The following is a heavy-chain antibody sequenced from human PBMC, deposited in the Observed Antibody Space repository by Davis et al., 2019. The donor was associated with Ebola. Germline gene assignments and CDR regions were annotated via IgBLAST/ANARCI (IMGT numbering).Heavy chain of an antibody. V-gene: IGHV4-31*11. J-gene: IGHJ4*02. CDR3: ARHSMVRGVPSR. D-gene: IGHD3-10*01. Sequence: SETLSLTCAVYGGSFSGYYWSWIRQHPGKGLEWIGYIYYSGSTSYNPSLKSRVTITVDTSKNQFSLKLSSVTAADTAVYYCARHSMVRGVPSRWGQGTLVTVSS. CDR2: IYYSGST. CDR1: GGSFSGYY.